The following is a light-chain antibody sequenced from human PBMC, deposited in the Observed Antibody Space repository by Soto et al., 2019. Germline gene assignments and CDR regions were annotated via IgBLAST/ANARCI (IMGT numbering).Light chain of an antibody. CDR1: SSDVGGYNY. CDR2: DVS. J-gene: IGLJ1*01. V-gene: IGLV2-14*03. Sequence: QSALTQPASVSGSPGQSITISCTGTSSDVGGYNYVSWYQHHPGKAPKLMIYDVSNRPSGVSNRFSGSKSGNTASLTISGLQTEDEADYYCSSYTTSNTRQIVLGTGTKLTVL. CDR3: SSYTTSNTRQIV.